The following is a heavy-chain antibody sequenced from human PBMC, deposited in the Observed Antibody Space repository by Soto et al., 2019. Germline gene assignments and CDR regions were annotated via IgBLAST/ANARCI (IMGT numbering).Heavy chain of an antibody. J-gene: IGHJ6*02. Sequence: VQLVESGGGLVQPGGSLRLSCAASGFTFSSYAMHWVRQAPGKGLEWVAVISYDGSNKYYADSVKGRFTISRDNSKNTLYLQMNSLRAEDTAVYYCARDMQQLVPNYYYYGMDVWGQGTTVTVSS. CDR2: ISYDGSNK. CDR1: GFTFSSYA. CDR3: ARDMQQLVPNYYYYGMDV. V-gene: IGHV3-30-3*01. D-gene: IGHD6-13*01.